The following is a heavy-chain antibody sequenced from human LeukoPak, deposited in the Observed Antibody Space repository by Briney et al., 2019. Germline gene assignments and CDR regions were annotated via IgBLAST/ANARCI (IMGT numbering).Heavy chain of an antibody. D-gene: IGHD6-13*01. Sequence: GGSLRLSCAASGFTFSSYAMHWVRQAPGEGLEWVAVISYDGSNKYYADSVKGRFTISRDNSKNTLYLQMNSLRAEDTAVYYCARRRYSSSWYIDYWGQGTLVTVSS. CDR2: ISYDGSNK. J-gene: IGHJ4*02. CDR3: ARRRYSSSWYIDY. V-gene: IGHV3-30*04. CDR1: GFTFSSYA.